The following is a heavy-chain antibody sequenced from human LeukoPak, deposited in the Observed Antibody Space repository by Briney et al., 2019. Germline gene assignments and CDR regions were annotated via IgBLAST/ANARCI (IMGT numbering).Heavy chain of an antibody. CDR1: GYSFTSYY. D-gene: IGHD4-23*01. J-gene: IGHJ4*02. CDR3: ARCGPFYGGPSEYYFDY. Sequence: ASVKVSCKASGYSFTSYYIHWVRQAPGQGLEWMGIINPSGGSTIYAQKFQGRVTMTRDMSTSTVYMGLSSLRSEDTAVYYCARCGPFYGGPSEYYFDYWGQGTLVTVSS. V-gene: IGHV1-46*01. CDR2: INPSGGST.